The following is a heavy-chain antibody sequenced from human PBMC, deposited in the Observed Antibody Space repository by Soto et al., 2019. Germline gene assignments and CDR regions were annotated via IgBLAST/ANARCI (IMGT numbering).Heavy chain of an antibody. Sequence: PGGSLRLSCAASGFTFSSYAMSWVRQAPGKGLEWVSAISGSGGSTYYADSVKGRFTISRDNSKNTLYLQMNSLRAEDTAVYYCAKDEYCSGGSCYSYYYYYGMDVWGQGTTVTVSS. CDR3: AKDEYCSGGSCYSYYYYYGMDV. J-gene: IGHJ6*02. D-gene: IGHD2-15*01. CDR2: ISGSGGST. CDR1: GFTFSSYA. V-gene: IGHV3-23*01.